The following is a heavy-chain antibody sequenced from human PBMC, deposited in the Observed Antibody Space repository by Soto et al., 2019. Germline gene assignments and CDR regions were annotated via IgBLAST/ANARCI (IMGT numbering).Heavy chain of an antibody. CDR3: ARYYCTSTTCFYFDY. D-gene: IGHD2-2*01. V-gene: IGHV4-59*01. CDR2: VYYTGST. Sequence: SETLSLTCTVSGGSINSYYWSWIRQPPGKGLEWIGYVYYTGSTNYNPSLKSRVTISVDTSKNQFSLRLSSVTAADTAVYYCARYYCTSTTCFYFDYCGQGTLVTVSS. J-gene: IGHJ4*02. CDR1: GGSINSYY.